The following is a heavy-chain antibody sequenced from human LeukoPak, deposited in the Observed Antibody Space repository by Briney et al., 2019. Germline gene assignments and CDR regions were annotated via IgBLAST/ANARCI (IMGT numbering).Heavy chain of an antibody. CDR1: GGTFSSYA. J-gene: IGHJ3*02. V-gene: IGHV1-69*01. CDR3: AREDPNYYDSSGYGPHAFDI. CDR2: IIPIFGTA. Sequence: ASVKVSCKASGGTFSSYAISWVRQAPGQGLEWMGGIIPIFGTANYAQKFQGRVTITADESTSTAYMELSSLRSEDTAVYYCAREDPNYYDSSGYGPHAFDIWGQGTMVTVSS. D-gene: IGHD3-22*01.